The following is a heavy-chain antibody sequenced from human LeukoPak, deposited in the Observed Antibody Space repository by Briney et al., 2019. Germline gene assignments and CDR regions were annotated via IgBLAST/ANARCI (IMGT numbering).Heavy chain of an antibody. D-gene: IGHD1-26*01. J-gene: IGHJ4*02. CDR1: GFTFSSNW. Sequence: GGSLKLSCAASGFTFSSNWMHWVRQAPGKGLVWVSRSNEDGSTTNYADSVKGRFTISRDNAKNTLYLQMNSLTAEDTAVYYCVRDLGGRSGHWGQGTLVTVSS. CDR2: SNEDGSTT. CDR3: VRDLGGRSGH. V-gene: IGHV3-74*01.